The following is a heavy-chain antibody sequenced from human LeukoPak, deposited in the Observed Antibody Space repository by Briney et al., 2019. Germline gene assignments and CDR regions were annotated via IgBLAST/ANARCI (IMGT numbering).Heavy chain of an antibody. D-gene: IGHD3-22*01. V-gene: IGHV4-59*01. J-gene: IGHJ4*02. CDR2: IYYSGST. Sequence: SETLDLTCTVSGGSFSTYYWSWIRQPPGKGLEWIGYIYYSGSTNYNPSLKSRVTISVDMSKNQFSLKLSSVTAADTAVYYCARAWDYYDSRGFYLRYFDSWGQGSLVTVSS. CDR3: ARAWDYYDSRGFYLRYFDS. CDR1: GGSFSTYY.